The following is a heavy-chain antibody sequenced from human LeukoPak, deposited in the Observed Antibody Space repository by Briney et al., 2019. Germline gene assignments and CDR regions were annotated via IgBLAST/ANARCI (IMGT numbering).Heavy chain of an antibody. J-gene: IGHJ4*02. Sequence: AASVKVSCKASGYTFTDYYIHWVQQAPGQGLEWMGWINPDSGITNYSQEFQGRVTMTRDTSITTAYMEVSRLTSDDTAVYYCARGWSGYWGQGTLVTVSS. CDR1: GYTFTDYY. V-gene: IGHV1-2*02. CDR3: ARGWSGY. D-gene: IGHD2-8*01. CDR2: INPDSGIT.